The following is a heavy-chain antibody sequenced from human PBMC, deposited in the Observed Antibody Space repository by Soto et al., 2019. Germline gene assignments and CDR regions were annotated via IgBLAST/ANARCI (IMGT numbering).Heavy chain of an antibody. V-gene: IGHV3-23*01. CDR2: IRDDSSRT. Sequence: EVQLLESGGGLVQPGGSLRLSCAASGFSFSTFEMSWVRQAPGRGLEWVAFIRDDSSRTYYADAVKGWFTISRDNSKYTLYLQMNSLTAEDTAVYACVKGGWLDFWGQGTLVTVSS. CDR3: VKGGWLDF. D-gene: IGHD3-16*01. J-gene: IGHJ5*01. CDR1: GFSFSTFE.